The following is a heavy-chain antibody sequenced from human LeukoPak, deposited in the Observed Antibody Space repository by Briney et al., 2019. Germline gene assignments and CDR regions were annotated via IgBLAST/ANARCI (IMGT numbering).Heavy chain of an antibody. CDR1: GGTFSSYA. CDR2: IIPIFGTA. CDR3: ATGGDSSSFFNWFDP. J-gene: IGHJ5*02. D-gene: IGHD6-6*01. V-gene: IGHV1-69*05. Sequence: GSSVKVSCKASGGTFSSYAISWVRQAPGQGLEWMGGIIPIFGTANYAQKFQGRVTITTDESTSTAYMELNSLRSEDTAVYYCATGGDSSSFFNWFDPWGQGTLVTVSS.